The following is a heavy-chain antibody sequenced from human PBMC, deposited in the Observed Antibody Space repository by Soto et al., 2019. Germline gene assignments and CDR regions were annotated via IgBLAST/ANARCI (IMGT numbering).Heavy chain of an antibody. CDR1: GYTFSRYG. Sequence: GASLKVSCKASGYTFSRYGISWVRQAPGQGLEWMGWISGYNGDTNYAQKFQGRVTMTIDTSTTTAYMELRGLTSDDTAIYYCAKNGQPPYYYYGLDVWG. J-gene: IGHJ6*02. V-gene: IGHV1-18*01. CDR3: AKNGQPPYYYYGLDV. CDR2: ISGYNGDT. D-gene: IGHD2-8*01.